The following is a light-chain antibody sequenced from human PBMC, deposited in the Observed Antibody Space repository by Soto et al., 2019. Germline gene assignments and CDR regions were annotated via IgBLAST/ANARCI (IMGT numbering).Light chain of an antibody. CDR3: QQFSSYPLT. CDR1: QSVSSSY. CDR2: DAS. J-gene: IGKJ4*01. V-gene: IGKV3-20*01. Sequence: EIVLTPSADTLSLSPVERATLSCIASQSVSSSYLDWYQQKTGKAPRLLIYDASSGATGIPERLSGGGYGTDFTLTISRLEPEDFEVYYCQQFSSYPLTFGGGTKVDIK.